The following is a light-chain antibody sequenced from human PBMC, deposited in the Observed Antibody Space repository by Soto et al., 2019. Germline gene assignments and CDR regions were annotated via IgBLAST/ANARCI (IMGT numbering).Light chain of an antibody. Sequence: DIQMTQSPSSLSASVGDRVTITCRASQNINSYLNWYQQKPGKAPKLLIYAASILQSGVPSRFSGSRSGTDFTLTISSLQPEDFATYYCQQSYTTPFTFGPGTKVDIK. CDR3: QQSYTTPFT. J-gene: IGKJ3*01. V-gene: IGKV1-39*01. CDR2: AAS. CDR1: QNINSY.